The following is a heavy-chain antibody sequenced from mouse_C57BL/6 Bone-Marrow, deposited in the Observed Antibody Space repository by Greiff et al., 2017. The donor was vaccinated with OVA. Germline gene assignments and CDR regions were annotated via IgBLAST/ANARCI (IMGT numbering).Heavy chain of an antibody. CDR2: ISSGGSYT. V-gene: IGHV5-6*01. J-gene: IGHJ3*01. Sequence: EVKLVESGGDLVKPGGSLKLSCAASGFTFSSYGMSWVRQTPDKRLEWVATISSGGSYTYYPDSVKGRFTISRDNAKNTLYLQMSSLKSEDTAMYYCATGGYYFSWFAYWGQGTLVTVSA. CDR1: GFTFSSYG. CDR3: ATGGYYFSWFAY. D-gene: IGHD1-1*01.